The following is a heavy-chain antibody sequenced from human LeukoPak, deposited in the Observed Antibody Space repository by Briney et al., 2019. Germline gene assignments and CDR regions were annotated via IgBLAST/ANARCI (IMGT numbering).Heavy chain of an antibody. CDR3: ARDRGAAAGTNYYYYMDV. D-gene: IGHD6-13*01. CDR1: GFTFSSYA. J-gene: IGHJ6*03. CDR2: ISGSGGST. V-gene: IGHV3-23*01. Sequence: GGSLRLSCAASGFTFSSYAMYWVRQAPGKGLEWVSAISGSGGSTYYADSVKGRFTISRDNSKNTLYLQMNSLRAEDTAVYYCARDRGAAAGTNYYYYMDVWGKGTTVTVSS.